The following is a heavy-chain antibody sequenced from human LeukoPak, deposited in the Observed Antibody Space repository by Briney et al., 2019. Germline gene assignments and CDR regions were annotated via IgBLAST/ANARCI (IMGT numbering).Heavy chain of an antibody. V-gene: IGHV3-11*01. CDR3: ARGYCSGGSCYPNTSNSPLYYYYGMDV. Sequence: GGSLRLSCAASGFTFSDYYMSWIRQAPGKGLEWVSYISSSGSTIYYASSVKGRFTISRDNAKNSLYLQMNSLRAEDTAVYYCARGYCSGGSCYPNTSNSPLYYYYGMDVWGQGTTVTVSS. CDR2: ISSSGSTI. J-gene: IGHJ6*02. D-gene: IGHD2-15*01. CDR1: GFTFSDYY.